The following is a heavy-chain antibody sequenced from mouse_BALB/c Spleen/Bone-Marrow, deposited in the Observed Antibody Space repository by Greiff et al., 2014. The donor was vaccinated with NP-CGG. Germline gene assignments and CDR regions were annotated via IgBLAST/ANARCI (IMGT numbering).Heavy chain of an antibody. CDR3: ARTYGSSFFAY. Sequence: VQLQQSGPELVKSGASVKISCKASGYVFSSSWMNWVKQRPGQGLEWIGRIYPGDGDTNYNGKFKGKATLTADKSSSTAYMQLSNLTYVDSVVYFCARTYGSSFFAYWGQGTLVTVSA. D-gene: IGHD1-1*01. CDR2: IYPGDGDT. J-gene: IGHJ3*01. V-gene: IGHV1-82*01. CDR1: GYVFSSSW.